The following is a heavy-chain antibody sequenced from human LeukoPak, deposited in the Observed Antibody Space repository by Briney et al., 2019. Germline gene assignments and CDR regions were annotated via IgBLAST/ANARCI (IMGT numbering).Heavy chain of an antibody. D-gene: IGHD3-22*01. CDR3: ARIDSSGYLIDY. V-gene: IGHV3-21*01. J-gene: IGHJ4*02. CDR1: GFTFSSYS. Sequence: GGSLRLSCAASGFTFSSYSMNWVRQAPGEGLEWVSSISSSSSYIYYADSVKGRFTISRDNAKNSLYLQMNSLRAEDTAVYYCARIDSSGYLIDYWGQGTLVTVSS. CDR2: ISSSSSYI.